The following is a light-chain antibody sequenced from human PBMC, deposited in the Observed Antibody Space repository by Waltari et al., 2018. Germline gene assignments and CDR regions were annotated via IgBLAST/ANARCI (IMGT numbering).Light chain of an antibody. Sequence: EIVLTQSPATLSLSPGERATLSCRASQCVYNYLVWYQQKPGQAPRLLIYDTSNRATGIPARFSGSGSGTDFTLTISSLEPEDFAVYYCQQRSAWPGTFGQGTKLDIK. CDR1: QCVYNY. CDR2: DTS. V-gene: IGKV3-11*01. CDR3: QQRSAWPGT. J-gene: IGKJ2*02.